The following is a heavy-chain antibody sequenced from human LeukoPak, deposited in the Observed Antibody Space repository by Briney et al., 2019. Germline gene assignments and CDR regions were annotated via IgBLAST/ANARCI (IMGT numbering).Heavy chain of an antibody. CDR1: GFSFSDYY. Sequence: GGSLRLSCAASGFSFSDYYMSWIRQAPGKGLEWVSYISSSGSTIYYADSVKGRFTISRDNAKSSLYLQMNSLRAEDTAVYYCARGWSSGYLTYWGQGTLVTVSS. V-gene: IGHV3-11*01. CDR2: ISSSGSTI. J-gene: IGHJ4*02. CDR3: ARGWSSGYLTY. D-gene: IGHD3-22*01.